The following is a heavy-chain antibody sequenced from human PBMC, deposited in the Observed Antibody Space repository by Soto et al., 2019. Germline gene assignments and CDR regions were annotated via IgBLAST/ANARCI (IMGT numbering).Heavy chain of an antibody. D-gene: IGHD2-15*01. V-gene: IGHV1-18*01. CDR1: GYTFTSYG. CDR2: ISAYNGNT. J-gene: IGHJ4*02. CDR3: KIATIRYCSGGSCLFDY. Sequence: ASVKVSCKASGYTFTSYGISWVRQAPGQGLEWMGWISAYNGNTNYAQKLQGRVTMTTDTSTSTAYMELRSLRSDDTAVYYCKIATIRYCSGGSCLFDYWGKGTLVTVSP.